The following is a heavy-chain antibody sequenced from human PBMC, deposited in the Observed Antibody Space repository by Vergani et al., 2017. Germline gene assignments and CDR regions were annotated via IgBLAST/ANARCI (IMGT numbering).Heavy chain of an antibody. CDR2: IKQDGSEK. J-gene: IGHJ6*03. V-gene: IGHV3-7*01. D-gene: IGHD6-6*01. CDR1: GFTFSSYW. CDR3: ARASSSSGYYYYYYMDV. Sequence: EVQLVESGGGLVQPGGSLRLSCAASGFTFSSYWMSWVRQAPGKGLEWVVNIKQDGSEKYYVDSVKGRFTISRDNAKNSLYLQMNSLRAEDTAVYYCARASSSSGYYYYYYMDVWGKGTTVTVSS.